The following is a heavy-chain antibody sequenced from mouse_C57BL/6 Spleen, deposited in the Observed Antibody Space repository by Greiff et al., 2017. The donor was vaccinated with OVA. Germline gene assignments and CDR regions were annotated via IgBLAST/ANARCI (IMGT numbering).Heavy chain of an antibody. V-gene: IGHV1-15*01. J-gene: IGHJ4*01. CDR1: GYTFTDYE. CDR3: TRSDSSGYSYAMDY. D-gene: IGHD3-2*02. CDR2: IDPETGGT. Sequence: VQLQQSGAELVRPGASVTLSCKASGYTFTDYEVHWVKQTPVHGLEWIGAIDPETGGTAYNQKFKGKAILTADKSSSTAYMELRSLTSEYSAVYYCTRSDSSGYSYAMDYWGQGTSVTVSS.